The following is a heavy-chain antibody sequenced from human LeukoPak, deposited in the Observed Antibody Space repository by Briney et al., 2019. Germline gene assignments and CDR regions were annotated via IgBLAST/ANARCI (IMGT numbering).Heavy chain of an antibody. D-gene: IGHD4-17*01. CDR1: GYTFTSYY. J-gene: IGHJ4*02. CDR2: MNPNSGNT. Sequence: GASVKVSCKASGYTFTSYYMHWVRQATGQGLEWMGWMNPNSGNTGYAQKFQGRVTMTRNTSISTAYMELSSLRSEDTAVYYCAISPRGKVTTVTTDIYYWGQGTLVTVSS. V-gene: IGHV1-8*02. CDR3: AISPRGKVTTVTTDIYY.